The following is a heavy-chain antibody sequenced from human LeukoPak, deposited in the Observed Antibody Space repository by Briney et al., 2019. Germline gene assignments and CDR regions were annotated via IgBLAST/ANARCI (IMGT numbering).Heavy chain of an antibody. CDR3: AQGCPGAFDI. J-gene: IGHJ3*02. CDR2: IDWDDDK. Sequence: LRLSCAASGFTFSSYAMSWIRQPPGKALEWLARIDWDDDKYYSTSLKTRLTISKDTSKNQVVLTMTNMDPVDTATYYCAQGCPGAFDIWGQGTMVTVSS. CDR1: GFTFSSYAM. D-gene: IGHD2-15*01. V-gene: IGHV2-70*11.